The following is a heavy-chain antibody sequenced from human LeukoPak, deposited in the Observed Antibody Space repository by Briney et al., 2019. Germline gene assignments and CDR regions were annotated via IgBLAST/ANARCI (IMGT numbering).Heavy chain of an antibody. D-gene: IGHD6-13*01. Sequence: GGSLRLSCAVSGFTISSYWMSWVRQAPGKGLEWVSSISGTRTYIYYADSVKGRFTISRDNAKNSLYLQMNSLRAEDTAVYYCARVQQLGDFDYWGQGTLVTVSS. CDR1: GFTISSYW. CDR2: ISGTRTYI. CDR3: ARVQQLGDFDY. J-gene: IGHJ4*02. V-gene: IGHV3-21*01.